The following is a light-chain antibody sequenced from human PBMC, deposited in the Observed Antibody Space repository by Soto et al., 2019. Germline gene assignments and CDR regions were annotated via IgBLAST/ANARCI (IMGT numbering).Light chain of an antibody. Sequence: EIVLTQSPGTLSLSPGERATLSCRASQSVRNNYLAWYQQRPGQAPRLLIYAASSRATGIPDRFSGSGSGTEFTLTISSPQPDDFATYYCQQYKTYSLTFGQGTKVDIK. CDR2: AAS. CDR3: QQYKTYSLT. J-gene: IGKJ1*01. V-gene: IGKV3-20*01. CDR1: QSVRNNY.